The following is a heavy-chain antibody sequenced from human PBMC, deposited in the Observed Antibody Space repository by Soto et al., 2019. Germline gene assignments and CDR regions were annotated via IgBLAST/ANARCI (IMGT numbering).Heavy chain of an antibody. D-gene: IGHD1-26*01. J-gene: IGHJ6*04. CDR3: AHSGSYYRYYGMEV. CDR1: GYTFTSYY. Sequence: GASVKVSCKASGYTFTSYYIHWVRQAPLQVLEWMVIINPSGGSTSYAQKFQGRVTMTRDTSKSTVYMELSSLRSEDTAVYYCAHSGSYYRYYGMEVWGKGTKVTVSS. CDR2: INPSGGST. V-gene: IGHV1-46*01.